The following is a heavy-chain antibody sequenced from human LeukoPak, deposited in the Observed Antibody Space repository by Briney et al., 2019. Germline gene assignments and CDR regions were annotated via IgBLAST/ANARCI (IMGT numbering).Heavy chain of an antibody. CDR3: ARDNYYDSSGYYYFDY. CDR2: IYYSGST. Sequence: SETLSLTCTVSGGSISSGGYYWSWIRQHPGKGLEWIGYIYYSGSTYYNPSLKSRVTISVDTSKNQFSLKLSSVTAADMAVYYCARDNYYDSSGYYYFDYWGQGTLVTVSS. D-gene: IGHD3-22*01. CDR1: GGSISSGGYY. V-gene: IGHV4-31*03. J-gene: IGHJ4*02.